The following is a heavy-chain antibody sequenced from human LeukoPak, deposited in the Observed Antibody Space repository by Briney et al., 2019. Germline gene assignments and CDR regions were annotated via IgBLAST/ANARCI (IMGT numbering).Heavy chain of an antibody. J-gene: IGHJ4*02. CDR1: GFTFRSHW. Sequence: GGSLRLSCEASGFTFRSHWMHWVRQAPGKGLMWVSRINSDGSIISSADSVKGRFTISRDNANNTLFLQMNSLGAEDTAVYYCARDRGGYSYGWDYWGQGTLVTVSS. CDR2: INSDGSII. D-gene: IGHD5-18*01. V-gene: IGHV3-74*01. CDR3: ARDRGGYSYGWDY.